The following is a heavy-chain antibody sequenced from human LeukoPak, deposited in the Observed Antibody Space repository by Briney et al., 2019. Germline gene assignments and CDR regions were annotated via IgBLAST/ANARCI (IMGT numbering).Heavy chain of an antibody. V-gene: IGHV4-34*01. J-gene: IGHJ4*02. CDR3: ASSRTYSHGRGVLDY. CDR2: INHSGST. D-gene: IGHD5-18*01. Sequence: SETLSLTCAVYGGSFSGYYRRWIRHPPGRGLEWVEEINHSGSTNSNPCLRSGVTRSVDRSKNQFSLKLSSVTAADTAVYYCASSRTYSHGRGVLDYWGQGTLVTVSS. CDR1: GGSFSGYY.